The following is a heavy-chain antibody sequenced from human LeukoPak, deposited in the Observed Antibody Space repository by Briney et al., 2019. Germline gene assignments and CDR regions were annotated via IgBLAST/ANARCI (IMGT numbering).Heavy chain of an antibody. V-gene: IGHV1-8*02. Sequence: ASVKVSCKASGYTFTSYDINWVRQATGQGLEWMGWMNPNSGNTGYAQKFQGRVTLTTDTSTSTAHMELRSLRSDDTAVYYCASAGIDRWELLTHAFDIWGQGTMVTVSS. D-gene: IGHD4-23*01. CDR1: GYTFTSYD. CDR3: ASAGIDRWELLTHAFDI. J-gene: IGHJ3*02. CDR2: MNPNSGNT.